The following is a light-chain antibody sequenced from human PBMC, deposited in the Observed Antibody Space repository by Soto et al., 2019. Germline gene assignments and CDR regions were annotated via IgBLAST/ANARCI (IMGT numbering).Light chain of an antibody. V-gene: IGLV2-14*01. J-gene: IGLJ1*01. CDR2: EVS. Sequence: QSVLTQPASVSGSPGQSTTISCTGTSSDVGGYNYVSWYQQHPGKAPKLMIYEVSNRPSGVSNRFSGSKSGNTASLTISGLQAEDEADYYCSSYTSSSTLEVFGTGTKVTAL. CDR3: SSYTSSSTLEV. CDR1: SSDVGGYNY.